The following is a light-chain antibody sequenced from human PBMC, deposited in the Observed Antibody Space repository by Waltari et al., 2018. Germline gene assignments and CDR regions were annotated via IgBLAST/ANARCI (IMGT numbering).Light chain of an antibody. CDR3: QVCGTSCDHPV. Sequence: SYRLTQPPSVSVAPGKTARISCGGDNIGTKSVHWYQHRPGRAPVLVIYLDSDRPSGVSERFSGSNSGNTATLTIIRVEVGDEADYYCQVCGTSCDHPVFGGGTKLTVL. V-gene: IGLV3-21*04. J-gene: IGLJ3*02. CDR2: LDS. CDR1: NIGTKS.